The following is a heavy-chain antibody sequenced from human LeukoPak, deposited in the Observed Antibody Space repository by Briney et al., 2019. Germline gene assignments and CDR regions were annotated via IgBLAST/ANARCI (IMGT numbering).Heavy chain of an antibody. D-gene: IGHD2-2*01. V-gene: IGHV1-2*02. CDR1: GHTFTGYY. J-gene: IGHJ5*02. CDR2: INPNSGGT. Sequence: GASVKVSCKASGHTFTGYYMHWVRQAPGQGLEWMGWINPNSGGTNYAQKFQGRVTMTRDTSISTAYMELSRLRSDDTAVYYCAREREGCSSTSCFNWFDPWGQGTLVTVSS. CDR3: AREREGCSSTSCFNWFDP.